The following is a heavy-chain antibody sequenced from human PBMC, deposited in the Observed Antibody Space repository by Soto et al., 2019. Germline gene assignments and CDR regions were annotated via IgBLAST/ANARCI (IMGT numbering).Heavy chain of an antibody. CDR2: IKTDGSLT. J-gene: IGHJ4*02. D-gene: IGHD3-10*01. CDR3: ARDEGVPMVRGYDN. CDR1: GFTFSSYW. V-gene: IGHV3-74*03. Sequence: EAQLVQSGGGLVQPGGSMRLSCTASGFTFSSYWMHWVRQAPGKGLVWVSSIKTDGSLTPYADSVKGRFTISRDNAKNTAYLQMNSLRAEDTAVYYCARDEGVPMVRGYDNWGQGTLVAVSP.